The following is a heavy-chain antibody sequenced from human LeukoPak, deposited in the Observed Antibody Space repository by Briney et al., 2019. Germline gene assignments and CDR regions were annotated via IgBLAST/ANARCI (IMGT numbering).Heavy chain of an antibody. J-gene: IGHJ4*02. CDR3: AASSHSGSYRAY. CDR1: GGSISYYY. Sequence: PSETLSLTCSVSGGSISYYYWSWIRQPPGKGLEWIGYSHDSGESNYNPSLQSRVIISRDTSKNQFSLNLMSVTAADTAVHYCAASSHSGSYRAYWGQGTPVTVSS. V-gene: IGHV4-59*08. CDR2: SHDSGES. D-gene: IGHD3-10*01.